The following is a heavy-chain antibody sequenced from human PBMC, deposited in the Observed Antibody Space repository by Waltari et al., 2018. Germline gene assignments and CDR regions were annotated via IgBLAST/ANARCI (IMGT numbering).Heavy chain of an antibody. CDR2: IDSGGST. CDR1: GFTVSSNY. Sequence: EVQLVESGGGLIQPGGSLRLSCAASGFTVSSNYMNWGRLAPGKGPEWVSVIDSGGSTYYAASVKGRFTISRDNSKNTLYLQMNSLRVEDTAMYYCARGIDGYKLGGYWGQGTLVAVSS. J-gene: IGHJ4*02. CDR3: ARGIDGYKLGGY. V-gene: IGHV3-53*01. D-gene: IGHD7-27*01.